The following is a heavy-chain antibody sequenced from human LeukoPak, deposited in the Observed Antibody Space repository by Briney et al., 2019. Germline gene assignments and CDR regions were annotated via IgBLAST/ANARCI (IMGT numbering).Heavy chain of an antibody. Sequence: SVKVSCKASGGTLSSYAISWVRQAPGQGLEWMGRIIPILGIANYAQKFQGRVTITADKSTSTAYMELSSLRSEDTAVYYCARGRDDDAFDIWGQGTMVTVSS. J-gene: IGHJ3*02. CDR1: GGTLSSYA. V-gene: IGHV1-69*04. CDR2: IIPILGIA. D-gene: IGHD2-21*01. CDR3: ARGRDDDAFDI.